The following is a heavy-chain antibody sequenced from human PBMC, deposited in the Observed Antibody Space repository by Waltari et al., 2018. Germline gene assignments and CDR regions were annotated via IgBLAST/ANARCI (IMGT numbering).Heavy chain of an antibody. D-gene: IGHD3-10*01. CDR3: ACKLYGSGYDY. V-gene: IGHV4-34*01. Sequence: QVQLQQWGAGLLKPSETLSLTCAVYGGSFSGYYWSWIRQPPGKGLEWIGEINHSGSTNYNPALKSRVTISVDTSKNQFSLKLSSVTAADTAVYYCACKLYGSGYDYWGQGTLVTVSS. CDR2: INHSGST. CDR1: GGSFSGYY. J-gene: IGHJ4*02.